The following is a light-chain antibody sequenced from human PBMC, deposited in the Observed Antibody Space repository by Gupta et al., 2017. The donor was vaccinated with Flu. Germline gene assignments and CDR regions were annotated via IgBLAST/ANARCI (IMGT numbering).Light chain of an antibody. CDR3: AAWDDSLNGVV. CDR1: SSNIGSNT. CDR2: SNN. Sequence: QSLLTQPPSPSGTPGQRVTISCSRSSSNIGSNTVNWYQQLPGTAPKLLIYSNNQRPSGVPDRFSGSKSGTSASLAISGLQSEDEADYYCAAWDDSLNGVVFGGGTKLTVL. V-gene: IGLV1-44*01. J-gene: IGLJ2*01.